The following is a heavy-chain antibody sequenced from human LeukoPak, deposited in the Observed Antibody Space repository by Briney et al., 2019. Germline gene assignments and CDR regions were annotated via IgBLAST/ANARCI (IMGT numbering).Heavy chain of an antibody. V-gene: IGHV4-34*01. Sequence: SETLSLTCAVYGGSFSGYYWSWIRQPPGKGLEWIGEINHSGSTNYNPSLKSRVTISVDTSKNQFSPKLSSVTAADTAVYYCAREGAGGFDYWGQGTLVTVSS. CDR3: AREGAGGFDY. CDR1: GGSFSGYY. CDR2: INHSGST. D-gene: IGHD1-26*01. J-gene: IGHJ4*02.